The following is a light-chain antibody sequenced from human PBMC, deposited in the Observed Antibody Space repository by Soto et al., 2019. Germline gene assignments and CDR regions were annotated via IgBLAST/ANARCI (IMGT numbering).Light chain of an antibody. J-gene: IGLJ1*01. CDR2: DVS. CDR3: SSYTSSSNRSTYV. V-gene: IGLV2-14*03. Sequence: QSVLTQPASVSGSPGQSITISCTGTSSDVGGYNYVSWYQHHPGKAPKLMIYDVSNRPSGVSNRFSGSKSGNTASLIISGLQAEDEADYYCSSYTSSSNRSTYVFGTGTKVTVL. CDR1: SSDVGGYNY.